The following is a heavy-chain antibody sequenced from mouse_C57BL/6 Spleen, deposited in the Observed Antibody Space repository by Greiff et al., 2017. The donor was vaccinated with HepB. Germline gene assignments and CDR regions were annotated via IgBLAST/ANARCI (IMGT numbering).Heavy chain of an antibody. J-gene: IGHJ2*01. CDR2: IYPGSGST. CDR3: ARNDYDEGVLYFDY. Sequence: QVQLQQPGAELVKPGASVKMSCKASGYTFTSYWITWVKQRPGQGLEWIGDIYPGSGSTNYNEKFKSKATLTVDTSSSTAYMQLSSLTSEDSAVYYCARNDYDEGVLYFDYWGQGTTLTVSS. V-gene: IGHV1-55*01. CDR1: GYTFTSYW. D-gene: IGHD2-4*01.